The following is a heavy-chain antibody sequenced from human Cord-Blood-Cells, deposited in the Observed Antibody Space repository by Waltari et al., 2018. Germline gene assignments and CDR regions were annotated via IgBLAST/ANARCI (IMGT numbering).Heavy chain of an antibody. CDR2: ISGSGGST. V-gene: IGHV3-23*01. CDR3: ANNYGDYVRFAYYYYGMDV. D-gene: IGHD4-17*01. Sequence: EVQLLESGGGLVQPGGSLRLSCAASGFTFSSYAMSWVRPAPGKGPEWVSAISGSGGSTYYADSVKGRYTISRDNSKNTLYLQMNSLRAEDTAVYYCANNYGDYVRFAYYYYGMDVWGQGTTVTVSS. J-gene: IGHJ6*02. CDR1: GFTFSSYA.